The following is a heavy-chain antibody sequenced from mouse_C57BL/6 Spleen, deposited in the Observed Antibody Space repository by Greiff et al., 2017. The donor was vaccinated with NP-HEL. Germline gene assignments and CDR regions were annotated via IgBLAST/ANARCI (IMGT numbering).Heavy chain of an antibody. CDR2: IHPNSGST. J-gene: IGHJ4*01. CDR1: GYTFTSYW. CDR3: ARKNEAYYGSSSYAMDY. Sequence: QVQLQQPGAELVKPGASVKLSCKASGYTFTSYWMHWVKQRPGQGLEWIGMIHPNSGSTNYNEKFKSKATLTVDKSSSTAYMQLSSLTSEDSAVYYCARKNEAYYGSSSYAMDYWGKGTSVTVSS. D-gene: IGHD1-1*01. V-gene: IGHV1-64*01.